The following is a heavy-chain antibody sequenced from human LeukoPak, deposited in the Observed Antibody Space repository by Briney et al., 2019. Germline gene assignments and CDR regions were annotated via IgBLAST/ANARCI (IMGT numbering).Heavy chain of an antibody. CDR2: ISYDGSNK. Sequence: PGGSLRLFCADSGFTLSMYSMQLLGQAPGKGLEWVAVISYDGSNKYYADSVKGRFTISRDHSKNTLYLQMNSLRAEYTALYYCAKDLWEYQLRTLNYLCQGTLVTVSS. J-gene: IGHJ4*02. CDR3: AKDLWEYQLRTLNY. D-gene: IGHD2-2*01. V-gene: IGHV3-30*18. CDR1: GFTLSMYS.